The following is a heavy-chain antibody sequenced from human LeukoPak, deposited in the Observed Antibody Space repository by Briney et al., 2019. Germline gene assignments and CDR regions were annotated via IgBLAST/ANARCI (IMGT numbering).Heavy chain of an antibody. J-gene: IGHJ4*02. V-gene: IGHV1-69*01. D-gene: IGHD5-24*01. CDR2: IIPIFGTA. CDR1: GGTFSSYA. CDR3: ARGGWLQSEDNYYFDY. Sequence: GASVKVSCKASGGTFSSYAISWVRQAPGQGLEWMGGIIPIFGTANYAQKFQGRVTITADESTSTAYMELSSLRSEDTAVYYCARGGWLQSEDNYYFDYWGQGTLVTVSS.